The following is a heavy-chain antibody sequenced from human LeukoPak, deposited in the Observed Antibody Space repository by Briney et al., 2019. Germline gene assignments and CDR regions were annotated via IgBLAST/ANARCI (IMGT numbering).Heavy chain of an antibody. CDR1: GFTFSRYF. V-gene: IGHV3-21*06. Sequence: GGSLRLSCVASGFTFSRYFMNWVRQAPGKGLEWVSSINSSGANIYYADSVKGRFVISRDNAKNSVYLQMNRLRGKDTAVYYCARGAGLDHYWGQGTLVTVSS. CDR2: INSSGANI. D-gene: IGHD3/OR15-3a*01. CDR3: ARGAGLDHY. J-gene: IGHJ4*02.